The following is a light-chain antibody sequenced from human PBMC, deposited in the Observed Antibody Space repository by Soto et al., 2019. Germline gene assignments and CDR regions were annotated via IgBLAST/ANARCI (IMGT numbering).Light chain of an antibody. V-gene: IGKV3-20*01. CDR3: QLYGSSQYT. CDR2: GAS. J-gene: IGKJ2*01. Sequence: EIVLTQSPGTLSLSPGERATLSCRASQTVSSLYLAWYQQKAGQAPRLLIYGASSRATGIPDRFSGSGSGTDFTLTISRLEPADFAVYYCQLYGSSQYTFGQGTKVEIK. CDR1: QTVSSLY.